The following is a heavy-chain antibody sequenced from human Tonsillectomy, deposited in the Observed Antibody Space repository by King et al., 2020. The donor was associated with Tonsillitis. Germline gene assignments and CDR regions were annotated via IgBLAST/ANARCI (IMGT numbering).Heavy chain of an antibody. J-gene: IGHJ4*02. CDR3: TKSKHNDVLPGLDS. CDR2: IYPADSDT. V-gene: IGHV5-51*01. Sequence: QLVQSGAEVKKPGESLKISCKTSGYSFTSYWIGWVRQMPGKGLEWMGVIYPADSDTQYSPSFQGQVTISADRSIRTVYLQWSSLQASDTAIYYCTKSKHNDVLPGLDSWGQGTLVTVSP. CDR1: GYSFTSYW. D-gene: IGHD3-9*01.